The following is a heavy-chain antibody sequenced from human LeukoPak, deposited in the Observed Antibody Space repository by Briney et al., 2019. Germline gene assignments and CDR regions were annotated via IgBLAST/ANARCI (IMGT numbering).Heavy chain of an antibody. CDR1: GFTFSRYA. CDR3: AKHFWSGYYPYFDY. Sequence: GGSLRLSCAASGFTFSRYAMNWVRQAPGKGLEWVSTISGSGGSTNYADSVKGRFTISRDNSKNTLYLQMNSLRAEDTAVYYCAKHFWSGYYPYFDYWGQGTHVTVSS. D-gene: IGHD3-3*02. V-gene: IGHV3-23*01. J-gene: IGHJ4*02. CDR2: ISGSGGST.